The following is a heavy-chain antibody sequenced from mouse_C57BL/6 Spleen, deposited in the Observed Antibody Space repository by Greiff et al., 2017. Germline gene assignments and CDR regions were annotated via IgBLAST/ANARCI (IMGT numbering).Heavy chain of an antibody. CDR1: GYSITSGYY. J-gene: IGHJ1*03. CDR2: ISYDGSN. CDR3: ARHDGYWYFDV. V-gene: IGHV3-6*01. D-gene: IGHD2-3*01. Sequence: DVQLVESGPGLVKPSQSLSLTCSVTGYSITSGYYWNWIRQFPGNKLEWMGYISYDGSNNYNPSLKNRISITRDTSKNQFFLKLNSVTTEDTATYYCARHDGYWYFDVWGTGTTVTVSS.